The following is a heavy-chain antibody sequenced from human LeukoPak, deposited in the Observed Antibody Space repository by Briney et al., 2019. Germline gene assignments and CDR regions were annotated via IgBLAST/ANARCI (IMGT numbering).Heavy chain of an antibody. Sequence: GGSLRLSCAASGFTFDDYAMHWDRQAPGKGLEWVSGISWNSGSIGYADSMKGRFTISRDNAKNSLYLQMNSLRAEDTALYYCTREVYYFDYWGQGTLVTVSS. CDR2: ISWNSGSI. D-gene: IGHD5/OR15-5a*01. J-gene: IGHJ4*02. CDR3: TREVYYFDY. V-gene: IGHV3-9*01. CDR1: GFTFDDYA.